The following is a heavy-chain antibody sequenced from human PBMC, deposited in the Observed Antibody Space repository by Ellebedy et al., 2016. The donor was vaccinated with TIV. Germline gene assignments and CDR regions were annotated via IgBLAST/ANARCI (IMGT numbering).Heavy chain of an antibody. CDR2: IGSAGDT. V-gene: IGHV3-13*01. D-gene: IGHD6-13*01. CDR3: ARASAGLDY. J-gene: IGHJ4*02. CDR1: GFTFSSHD. Sequence: PGGSLRLSCAASGFTFSSHDMHWVRQGTGKGLEWVSAIGSAGDTSYYGSVKGRFTISRENGKNSVYLQMNSLRAEDTAVYYCARASAGLDYWGQGTLVTVSS.